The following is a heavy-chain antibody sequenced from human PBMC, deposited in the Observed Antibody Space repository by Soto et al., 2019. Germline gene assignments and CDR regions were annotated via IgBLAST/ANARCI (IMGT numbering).Heavy chain of an antibody. J-gene: IGHJ4*02. D-gene: IGHD4-17*01. V-gene: IGHV4-59*08. CDR2: ICYSGRP. CDR3: SRGYGSSFDY. CDR1: GGSISSYY. Sequence: QVQLQESGPGLVKPSETLSLTCTVSGGSISSYYWSWIRQPPGKGLEWIGYICYSGRPNYNPSLKRPFTIRVVTSWNHVSLMASSVTAADSTLYSCSRGYGSSFDYWALGTLFTVSS.